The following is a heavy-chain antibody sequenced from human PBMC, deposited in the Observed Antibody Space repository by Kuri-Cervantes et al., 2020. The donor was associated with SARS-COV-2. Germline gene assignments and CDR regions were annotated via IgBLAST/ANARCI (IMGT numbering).Heavy chain of an antibody. J-gene: IGHJ6*03. CDR1: GYTLTELS. CDR2: INPNSGGT. V-gene: IGHV1-2*02. Sequence: ASVKVSCKVSGYTLTELSMHWVRQAPGQGLEWMGWINPNSGGTNYAQKFQGRVTMTRDTSISTAYMELSRLRSDDTAVYYCARGSTDYSNGGYYYYYMDVWGKGTTVTVSS. CDR3: ARGSTDYSNGGYYYYYMDV. D-gene: IGHD4-11*01.